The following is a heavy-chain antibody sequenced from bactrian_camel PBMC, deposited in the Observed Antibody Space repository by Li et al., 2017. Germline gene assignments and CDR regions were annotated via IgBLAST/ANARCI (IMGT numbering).Heavy chain of an antibody. Sequence: HVQLVESGGGPVQAGGSLRLSCAAGRYTYKRNSMGWFRQAPGSEREAVASISTDGGSTDYAGSVGGRFTISRDNAKNSLYLQMDSLNPEDTATYYCAADSRWVCYSASWSEYHYWGQGTQVTVS. CDR2: ISTDGGST. D-gene: IGHD1*01. J-gene: IGHJ4*01. CDR1: RYTYKRNS. V-gene: IGHV3S1*01. CDR3: AADSRWVCYSASWSEYHY.